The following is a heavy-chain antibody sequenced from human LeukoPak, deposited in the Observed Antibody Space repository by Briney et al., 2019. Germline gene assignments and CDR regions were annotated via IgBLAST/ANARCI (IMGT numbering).Heavy chain of an antibody. V-gene: IGHV4-34*01. D-gene: IGHD2-15*01. CDR3: AGNPYCSGGSCFIAADY. CDR1: GGSFSGYY. CDR2: INHSGST. Sequence: SETLPLTCAVYGGSFSGYYWSWIRQPPGKGLEWIGEINHSGSTNYNPSLKSRVTISVDTSKNQFSLKLSSVTAADTAVYYCAGNPYCSGGSCFIAADYWGQGTLVTVSS. J-gene: IGHJ4*02.